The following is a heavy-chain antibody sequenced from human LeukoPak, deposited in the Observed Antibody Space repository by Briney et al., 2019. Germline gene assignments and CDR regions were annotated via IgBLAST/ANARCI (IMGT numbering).Heavy chain of an antibody. CDR1: GFTFSSYW. Sequence: GGSLRLSCAASGFTFSSYWMSWVRQAPGKGLEWVSVIYNNGNTYYADSVKGRFTISRDNSKNTLYLQMNSLRAEDTAVYYCAREVTGGNPFDYWGQGTLVTVSS. CDR2: IYNNGNT. D-gene: IGHD4-23*01. J-gene: IGHJ4*02. V-gene: IGHV3-53*01. CDR3: AREVTGGNPFDY.